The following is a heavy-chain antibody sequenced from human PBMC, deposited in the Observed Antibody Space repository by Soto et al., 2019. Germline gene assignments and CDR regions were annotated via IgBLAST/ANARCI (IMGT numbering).Heavy chain of an antibody. V-gene: IGHV4-30-4*08. CDR2: IYYSGST. Sequence: PSETLSLTCSVSGGSINSRSYSWGWIRQPPGKGLEWIGYIYYSGSTYYNPSLKGRVTISVDTSKNQFSLKLSSVTAADTAVYYCARAGIDSSGYSVGPLYYFDYWGQGTLVTVSS. CDR3: ARAGIDSSGYSVGPLYYFDY. D-gene: IGHD3-22*01. CDR1: GGSINSRSYS. J-gene: IGHJ4*02.